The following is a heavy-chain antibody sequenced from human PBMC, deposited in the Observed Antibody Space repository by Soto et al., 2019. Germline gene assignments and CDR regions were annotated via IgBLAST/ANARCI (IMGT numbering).Heavy chain of an antibody. CDR1: EFTFSTYA. J-gene: IGHJ6*03. V-gene: IGHV3-48*01. CDR3: ARDQSRGQVFYYYMDV. CDR2: ISSSSQNI. Sequence: EVQLVESGGGLVQPGGSLRLSCAASEFTFSTYAMIWVRQAPGKGLEWVSYISSSSQNIRYADSVKGRFTISRDNAKNSLYLQMNSLRAEDTAVYYCARDQSRGQVFYYYMDVWGKGTTVTVSS. D-gene: IGHD3-10*01.